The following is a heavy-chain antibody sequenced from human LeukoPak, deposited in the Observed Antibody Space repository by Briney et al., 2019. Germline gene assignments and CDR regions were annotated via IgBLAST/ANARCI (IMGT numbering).Heavy chain of an antibody. J-gene: IGHJ5*02. CDR1: GFTFSSYW. Sequence: GGSLRLSCAASGFTFSSYWMSWVRQAPGKGLEWVANIKQDGSEKYYVDSVKGRFTISRDNAKNSLYLQMNSLRAEDTAVYYCAREIEQVYSGSPNWFDPWGQGTLVTVSS. D-gene: IGHD1-26*01. CDR3: AREIEQVYSGSPNWFDP. CDR2: IKQDGSEK. V-gene: IGHV3-7*01.